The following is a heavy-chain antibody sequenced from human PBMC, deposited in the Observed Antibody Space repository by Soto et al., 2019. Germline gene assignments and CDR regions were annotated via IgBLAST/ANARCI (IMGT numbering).Heavy chain of an antibody. V-gene: IGHV4-59*08. J-gene: IGHJ6*02. CDR2: ISKSGFT. CDR3: ATQGFGKLHGLVDV. Sequence: QAQLQTSGPGLVKPSETLSLTCTVSSVSINSFTNHYCSWIRQPPGKGLEWVGYISKSGFTRYNPSLSNRVTLSVDTSKNQFSLKLSSVTAADTALYCATQGFGKLHGLVDVWGQGTTVTVSS. D-gene: IGHD3-10*01. CDR1: SVSINSFTNHY.